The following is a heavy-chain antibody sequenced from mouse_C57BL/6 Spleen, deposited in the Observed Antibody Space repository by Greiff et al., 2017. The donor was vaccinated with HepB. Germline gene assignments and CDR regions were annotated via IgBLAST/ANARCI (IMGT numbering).Heavy chain of an antibody. CDR2: ISYDGSN. J-gene: IGHJ2*01. D-gene: IGHD2-4*01. V-gene: IGHV3-6*01. CDR1: GYSITSGYY. Sequence: DVKLVESGPGLVKPSQSLSLTCSVTGYSITSGYYWNWIRQFPGNKLEWMGYISYDGSNNYNPSLKNRISITRDTSKNQFFLKLNSVTTEDTATYYCARDRGDYDFDYWGQGTTLTVSS. CDR3: ARDRGDYDFDY.